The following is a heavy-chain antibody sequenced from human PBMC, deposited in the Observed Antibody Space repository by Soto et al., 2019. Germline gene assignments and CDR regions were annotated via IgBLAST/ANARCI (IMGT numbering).Heavy chain of an antibody. V-gene: IGHV4-31*03. Sequence: QVQLRESGPGLVQASQTLSLVCTVSGGSVSSGSNYWRWIRQRPREGLEWLGYITYSGTTYYNPSLYRGATITEYPSKKQSSLTLKSVTAVYTAVYYCGRGIGRAAGGIWGGMDVWSQGTT. D-gene: IGHD6-13*01. CDR2: ITYSGTT. J-gene: IGHJ6*02. CDR1: GGSVSSGSNY. CDR3: GRGIGRAAGGIWGGMDV.